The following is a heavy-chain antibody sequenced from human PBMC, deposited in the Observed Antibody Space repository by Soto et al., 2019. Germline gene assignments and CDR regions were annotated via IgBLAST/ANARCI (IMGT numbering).Heavy chain of an antibody. CDR1: GYTFSNYA. CDR3: ARPTVRAVMMPVEY. Sequence: QVQLVQSGAEVKKPGASVKVSCKASGYTFSNYAISWVRQAPGQGLEWLGWISTYNSNSHTAQHLQGRVTMTTDTSTSTAYMELRSLGSDATAVYYSARPTVRAVMMPVEYWGQGILVTVSS. CDR2: ISTYNSNS. V-gene: IGHV1-18*04. D-gene: IGHD3-10*01. J-gene: IGHJ4*02.